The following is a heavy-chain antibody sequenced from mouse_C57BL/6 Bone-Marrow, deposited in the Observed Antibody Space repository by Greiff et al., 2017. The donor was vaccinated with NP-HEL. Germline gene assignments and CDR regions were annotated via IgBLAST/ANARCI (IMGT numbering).Heavy chain of an antibody. CDR1: GYTFTSYW. V-gene: IGHV1-69*01. D-gene: IGHD1-1*01. CDR3: ARVLDYGSSNYAMDY. CDR2: IDPSDSYT. J-gene: IGHJ4*01. Sequence: QVQLQQSGAELVMPGASVKLSCKASGYTFTSYWMHWVKQRPGQGLEWIGEIDPSDSYTNYNQKFKGKSTLTVDKSSSTAYMQLSSLTSEDSAVYYCARVLDYGSSNYAMDYWGQGTSVTVSS.